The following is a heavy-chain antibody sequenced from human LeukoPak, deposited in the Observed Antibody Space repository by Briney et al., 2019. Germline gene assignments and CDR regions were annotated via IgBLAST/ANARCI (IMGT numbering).Heavy chain of an antibody. V-gene: IGHV4-39*01. J-gene: IGHJ4*02. Sequence: SETLSLTCTVSGGSISSSSYYWGWIRQPPGRGLEWIGSIYYSGSTYYNPSLKSRVTISVDTSKIQFSLKLSSVTAADTAVYYCASHYYYGSGSYYDKWSFDYWGQGTLVTVSS. CDR1: GGSISSSSYY. D-gene: IGHD3-10*01. CDR3: ASHYYYGSGSYYDKWSFDY. CDR2: IYYSGST.